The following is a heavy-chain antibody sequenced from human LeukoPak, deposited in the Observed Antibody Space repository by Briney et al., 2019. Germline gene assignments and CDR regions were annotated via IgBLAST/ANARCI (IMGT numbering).Heavy chain of an antibody. V-gene: IGHV3-30*18. Sequence: GRSLRLSCAASGFTFSSYGMHWVRQAPGKGLEWVAVISYDGSNKYYADSVKRRFTISRDNSKKTLYLQMDSLRAEDTAVYYCAKNGGSYSYYYGMDVWGQGTTVTVSS. J-gene: IGHJ6*02. CDR2: ISYDGSNK. CDR1: GFTFSSYG. CDR3: AKNGGSYSYYYGMDV. D-gene: IGHD1-26*01.